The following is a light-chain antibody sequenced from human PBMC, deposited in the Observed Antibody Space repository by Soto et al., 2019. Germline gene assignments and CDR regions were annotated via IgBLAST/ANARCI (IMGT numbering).Light chain of an antibody. Sequence: EIVLTQSPGALSLSPGERATLSGRASQSVSSSYLAWYQQKPGQAPRLRIYGASSRATGIPDRFSGSGSGTAFTLTISRLEPEDFAVYYCQQYGSSLLTFGPGTKVDIK. CDR3: QQYGSSLLT. J-gene: IGKJ3*01. CDR2: GAS. V-gene: IGKV3-20*01. CDR1: QSVSSSY.